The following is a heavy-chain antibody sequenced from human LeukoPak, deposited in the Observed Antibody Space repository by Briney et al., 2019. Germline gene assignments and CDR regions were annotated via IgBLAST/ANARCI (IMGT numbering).Heavy chain of an antibody. J-gene: IGHJ4*02. CDR1: GFTFRSYD. Sequence: PGGSLRLSCAASGFTFRSYDMHWVRQVTGKGREWVSAVGISGDTYYAGSVKGRFTISRENAKNSLYLQMNSLTAGDTAVYYCVRGGIQVSGIDEIDYWGQGTLVTVSS. CDR2: VGISGDT. D-gene: IGHD6-19*01. V-gene: IGHV3-13*01. CDR3: VRGGIQVSGIDEIDY.